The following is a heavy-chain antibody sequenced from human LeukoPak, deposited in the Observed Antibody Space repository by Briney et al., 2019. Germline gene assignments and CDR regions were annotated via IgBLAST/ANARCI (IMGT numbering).Heavy chain of an antibody. D-gene: IGHD3-16*01. CDR2: ISSGSTI. Sequence: GGSLRLSCAASGFTFSSYEMNWVRQAPGKGLEWVSYISSGSTIYYADSVKGRFTISRDNAKNSLYLQMNSLRAEDTAVYYCARDLREYYYGMDVWGKGTTVTVSS. V-gene: IGHV3-48*03. CDR3: ARDLREYYYGMDV. J-gene: IGHJ6*04. CDR1: GFTFSSYE.